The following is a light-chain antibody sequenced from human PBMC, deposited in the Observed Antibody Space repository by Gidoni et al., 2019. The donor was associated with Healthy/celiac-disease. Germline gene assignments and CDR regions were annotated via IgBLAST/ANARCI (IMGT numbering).Light chain of an antibody. V-gene: IGKV1-39*01. J-gene: IGKJ4*01. CDR1: QSISSY. CDR2: SAS. Sequence: DIQMTQSPSSLSASVGDRVTITCRASQSISSYLKWYQQKPGKAPKLLFYSASSLQSGVSSRVSGSGSRGEFTLTISRVRPEEFSTYYCEKSYSTTLTFGGGTKVEIK. CDR3: EKSYSTTLT.